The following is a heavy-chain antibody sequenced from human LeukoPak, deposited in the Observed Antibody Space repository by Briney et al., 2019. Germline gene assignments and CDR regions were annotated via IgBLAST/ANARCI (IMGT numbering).Heavy chain of an antibody. CDR2: VYYSGTT. CDR1: GGSISSSSYY. Sequence: PSETLSLTCTVSGGSISSSSYYWGWIRQSPGKGLEWIGNVYYSGTTYYNPSLKSRVTISVDSSKTQFSLKLHSVAAADTAVYYCTRRRFGTSDWDYWGQGILVTVSS. CDR3: TRRRFGTSDWDY. D-gene: IGHD3/OR15-3a*01. J-gene: IGHJ4*02. V-gene: IGHV4-39*01.